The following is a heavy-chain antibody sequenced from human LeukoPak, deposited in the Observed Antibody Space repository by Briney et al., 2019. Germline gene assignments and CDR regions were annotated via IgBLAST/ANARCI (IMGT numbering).Heavy chain of an antibody. CDR3: ARDPVHTMEDAFDI. J-gene: IGHJ3*02. CDR1: GFTFSSYS. Sequence: GGSLRLSCAASGFTFSSYSMNWVRQAPGKGLEWVSYISSSSSTIYYADSVKGRFTISRDNAKNSLYLQMNSLRDEDTAVYYCARDPVHTMEDAFDIWGQGTMVTVSS. D-gene: IGHD3-10*01. V-gene: IGHV3-48*02. CDR2: ISSSSSTI.